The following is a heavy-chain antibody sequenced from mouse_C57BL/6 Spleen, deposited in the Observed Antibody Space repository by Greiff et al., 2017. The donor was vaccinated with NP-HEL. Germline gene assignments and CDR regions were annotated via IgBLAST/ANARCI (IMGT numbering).Heavy chain of an antibody. CDR1: GFTFSSYA. V-gene: IGHV5-4*01. CDR2: ISDGGSYT. D-gene: IGHD2-5*01. Sequence: EVKLVESGGGLVKPGGSLKLSCAASGFTFSSYAMSWVRQTPEKRLEWVATISDGGSYTYYPDNVKGRFTISRDNAKNNLYLQMSHLKSEDTAMYYCARDDYSNYETWCAYWGQGTLVTVSA. CDR3: ARDDYSNYETWCAY. J-gene: IGHJ3*01.